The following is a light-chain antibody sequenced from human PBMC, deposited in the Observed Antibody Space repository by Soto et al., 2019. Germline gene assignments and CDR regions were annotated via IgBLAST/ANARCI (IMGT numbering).Light chain of an antibody. J-gene: IGKJ1*01. CDR1: QSISVS. Sequence: IQMTQSPSTLSASVGGTVNISCRASQSISVSLAWYQQKPGKAPRLLIYDASTLQGGVPSRFSGSGSGTEFTLTISSLQPDDFATYYCQHYNSYSEAFGQGTKVDIK. CDR3: QHYNSYSEA. CDR2: DAS. V-gene: IGKV1-5*01.